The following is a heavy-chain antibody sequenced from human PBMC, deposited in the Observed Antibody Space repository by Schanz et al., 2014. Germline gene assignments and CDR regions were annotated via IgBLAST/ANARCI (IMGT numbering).Heavy chain of an antibody. CDR1: GFAFSSYS. V-gene: IGHV3-23*04. J-gene: IGHJ4*02. CDR3: AKEIHYDILAVTRN. D-gene: IGHD3-9*01. Sequence: EVQLVESGGGLVQPGGSLRLSCTASGFAFSSYSMNWVRQAPGKGLEWVSALSGSGGSTYYADSVKGRFTISRDNSKNTLYLQMNSLRAEDTDVYDCAKEIHYDILAVTRNWGQGTLVTVSS. CDR2: LSGSGGST.